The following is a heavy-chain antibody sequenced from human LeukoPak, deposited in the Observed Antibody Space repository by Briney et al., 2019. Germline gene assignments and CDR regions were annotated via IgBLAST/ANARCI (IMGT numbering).Heavy chain of an antibody. V-gene: IGHV3-43*01. CDR1: GFTFDDYT. CDR2: ISWDGGST. CDR3: ARSGSGWPDYYYYYMDV. J-gene: IGHJ6*03. Sequence: PGGSLRLSCAASGFTFDDYTMHWVRQAPGKGLEWVSLISWDGGSTYYADSVKGRFTISRDNSKNSLNLQMNSLRTEDTALYYCARSGSGWPDYYYYYMDVWGKGTTVTVSS. D-gene: IGHD6-19*01.